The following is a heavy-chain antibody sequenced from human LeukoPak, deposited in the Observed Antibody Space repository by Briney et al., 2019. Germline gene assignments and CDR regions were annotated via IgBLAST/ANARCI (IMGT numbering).Heavy chain of an antibody. V-gene: IGHV3-53*01. J-gene: IGHJ4*02. CDR2: IYRDGTT. Sequence: ETLSLTCAVYGGSFSGYYWSWIRQPPGKGLEWVSVIYRDGTTYYADSVKGRFTISRDSSRNTLNLLMSSLRAEDTAVYYCAKTGGPWDWGQGALVTVSS. CDR3: AKTGGPWD. CDR1: GGSFSGYY. D-gene: IGHD7-27*01.